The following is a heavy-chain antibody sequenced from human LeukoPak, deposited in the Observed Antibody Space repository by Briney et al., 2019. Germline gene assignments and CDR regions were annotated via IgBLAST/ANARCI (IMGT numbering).Heavy chain of an antibody. J-gene: IGHJ4*02. CDR3: ATYRQVLLPFES. CDR1: GFTFSSYA. D-gene: IGHD2-8*02. V-gene: IGHV3-23*01. Sequence: GGSLRLSCAASGFTFSSYAMSWVRQPPGKGLEWVSSIFPSGGEIHYADSVRGRFTISRDNSKSTLSLQMNSLRAEDTAIYYCATYRQVLLPFESWGQGTLVTVSS. CDR2: IFPSGGEI.